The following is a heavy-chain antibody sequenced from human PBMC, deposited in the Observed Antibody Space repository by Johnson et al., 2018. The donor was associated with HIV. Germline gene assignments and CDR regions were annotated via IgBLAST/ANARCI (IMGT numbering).Heavy chain of an antibody. CDR1: GFTVSSYG. CDR2: IRFDETIK. CDR3: ARDRKQLVLPDAFDI. V-gene: IGHV3-30*02. D-gene: IGHD1-1*01. Sequence: QVQLVESGGGVVQPGGSLRLSCAASGFTVSSYGMHWVRQSPGKGLEWVAFIRFDETIKYYGDSVKGRFTISRDNSKNTLYLQMNSLRVEDTAVYYCARDRKQLVLPDAFDIWGQGTMVTVSS. J-gene: IGHJ3*02.